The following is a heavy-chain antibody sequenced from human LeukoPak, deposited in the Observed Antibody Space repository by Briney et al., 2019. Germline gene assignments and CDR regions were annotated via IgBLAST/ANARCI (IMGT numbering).Heavy chain of an antibody. CDR1: GGSISSGGYY. CDR3: ARSTRTNYYYDSSPWY. D-gene: IGHD3-22*01. Sequence: SETLSLTCTVSGGSISSGGYYWNWIRQHPGKGLEWIGYIYYSGSTYYNPSLKSRVTISVDTSKNQFSLKLSSVTAADTAVYYCARSTRTNYYYDSSPWYWGQGTLVTVSS. V-gene: IGHV4-31*03. J-gene: IGHJ4*02. CDR2: IYYSGST.